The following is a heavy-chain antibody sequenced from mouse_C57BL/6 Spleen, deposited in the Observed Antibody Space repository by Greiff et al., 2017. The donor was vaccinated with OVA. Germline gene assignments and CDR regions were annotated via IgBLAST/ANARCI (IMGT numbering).Heavy chain of an antibody. Sequence: VQLKQPGAELVKPGASVKVSCKASGYTFTSYWMHWVKQRPGQGLEWLGRIHPSDSDTNYNQKFKGKATLTVDKSSSTAYMQLSSLTSEDSAVYCCAIEGGFYYFDYWGQGTTLTVSS. J-gene: IGHJ2*01. CDR3: AIEGGFYYFDY. V-gene: IGHV1-74*01. CDR1: GYTFTSYW. CDR2: IHPSDSDT.